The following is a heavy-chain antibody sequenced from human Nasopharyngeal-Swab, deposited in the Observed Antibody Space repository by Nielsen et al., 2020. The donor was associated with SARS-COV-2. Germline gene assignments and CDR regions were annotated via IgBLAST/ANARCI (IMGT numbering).Heavy chain of an antibody. D-gene: IGHD3-3*01. V-gene: IGHV1-46*01. CDR2: INPTDGST. CDR1: GYTFTSYY. CDR3: ASEGSGVFGVVIYAFDI. J-gene: IGHJ3*02. Sequence: ASVKVSCKASGYTFTSYYLHWVRQAPGQGLEWMGIINPTDGSTSYAQKFEGRVTMTEDTSTYTAYLELSSLRSEDTAVYHCASEGSGVFGVVIYAFDIWGPGTLVTVSS.